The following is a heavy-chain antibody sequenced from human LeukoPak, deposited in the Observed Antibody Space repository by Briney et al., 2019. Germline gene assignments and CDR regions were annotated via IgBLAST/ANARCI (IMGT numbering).Heavy chain of an antibody. CDR1: GFSFSSYW. CDR3: VSLLLG. J-gene: IGHJ4*02. CDR2: IKEDGSET. Sequence: PGGSLRLSCAASGFSFSSYWMSWVRQAPGKGLEWMANIKEDGSETYYVDSLKGRFTISRDNAKSTLYLQMTSLRAEDTAVYYCVSLLLGWGQGTLVTVSS. D-gene: IGHD3-16*01. V-gene: IGHV3-7*02.